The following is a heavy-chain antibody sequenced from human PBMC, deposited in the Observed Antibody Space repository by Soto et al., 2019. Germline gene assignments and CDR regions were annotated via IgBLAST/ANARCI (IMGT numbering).Heavy chain of an antibody. V-gene: IGHV3-23*01. J-gene: IGHJ3*02. D-gene: IGHD4-4*01. Sequence: GGSLRLSCAASGFTFSNYAMSWVRQAPGKGLEWVSAISGSGGITYYADSVEGHFTISRDNSKNTLYLQMNSLRAEDTAVYYCAKDPRPGSNFAFDIWGQGTMVTVSS. CDR3: AKDPRPGSNFAFDI. CDR2: ISGSGGIT. CDR1: GFTFSNYA.